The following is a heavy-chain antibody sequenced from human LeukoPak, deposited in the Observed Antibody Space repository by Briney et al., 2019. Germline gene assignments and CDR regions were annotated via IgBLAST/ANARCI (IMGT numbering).Heavy chain of an antibody. CDR2: IIPIFGTA. J-gene: IGHJ4*02. CDR3: ARVISNYYDSSGYRGRGYYFDY. Sequence: PGSSVKVSCKASGGTFSSYAICWVRQASGQGLECMGRIIPIFGTANYAQKFQGRVTITTDESTSTAYMEPSSLRSEDTAVYYCARVISNYYDSSGYRGRGYYFDYWGQGTLVTVSS. D-gene: IGHD3-22*01. V-gene: IGHV1-69*05. CDR1: GGTFSSYA.